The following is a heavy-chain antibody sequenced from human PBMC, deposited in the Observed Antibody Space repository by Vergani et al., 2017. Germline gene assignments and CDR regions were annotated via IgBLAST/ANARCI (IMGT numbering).Heavy chain of an antibody. V-gene: IGHV4-59*01. CDR2: MYHSGST. CDR3: VRVADCYGCESRLLDL. D-gene: IGHD2-21*02. J-gene: IGHJ5*02. CDR1: GGSMSGSY. Sequence: QVRLQESGPGLVKPSEILSLTCSVSGGSMSGSYWSWIPPPPGKELEWIGYMYHSGSTNYHPSLEKRVTLSGDTSKNQFSLKLNSVTAADTAVYYCVRVADCYGCESRLLDLGGQGILVTVSS.